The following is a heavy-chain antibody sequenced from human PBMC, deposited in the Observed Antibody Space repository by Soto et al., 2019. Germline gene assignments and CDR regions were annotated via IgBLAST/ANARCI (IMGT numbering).Heavy chain of an antibody. V-gene: IGHV1-18*01. CDR1: GYTFTSYG. CDR3: ARQNDRRVYYYYGLDV. CDR2: IATHNGFT. J-gene: IGHJ6*02. Sequence: QVQLVQSGAEVKKPGASVKVSCKASGYTFTSYGLTWVRQAPGQGLEWMGWIATHNGFTNYAQKFQGRVTMTTETSTNTAYMDVRSLRSDDTAVYYCARQNDRRVYYYYGLDVWGQGTAVTVSS. D-gene: IGHD3-22*01.